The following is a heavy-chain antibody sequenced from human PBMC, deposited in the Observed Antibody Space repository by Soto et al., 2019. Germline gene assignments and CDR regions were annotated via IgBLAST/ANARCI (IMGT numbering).Heavy chain of an antibody. CDR2: ISSSSSTI. CDR3: ARGSSGYYYWWFDP. J-gene: IGHJ5*02. D-gene: IGHD3-22*01. V-gene: IGHV3-48*01. Sequence: GGSLRLSCAASGFTFSSYSMNWVRQAPGKGLEWVSYISSSSSTIYYADSVKGRFTISRDNAKSSLYLQMNSLRAEDTAVYYCARGSSGYYYWWFDPWGQGTLVTV. CDR1: GFTFSSYS.